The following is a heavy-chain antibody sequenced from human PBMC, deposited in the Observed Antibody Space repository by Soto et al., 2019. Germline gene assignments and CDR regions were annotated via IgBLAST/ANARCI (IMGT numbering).Heavy chain of an antibody. J-gene: IGHJ4*02. V-gene: IGHV1-3*01. CDR2: INAGNGNT. D-gene: IGHD2-21*02. CDR1: GYTFTSYA. Sequence: QVQLVQSGAEVKKPGASVKVSCKASGYTFTSYAMHWVRQAPGQRLEWMGWINAGNGNTKYSQKFQGSVLMPRYXSASTAYMELSSLRSEDTAVYYCARSIVVVTALDYWGQGTLVTVSS. CDR3: ARSIVVVTALDY.